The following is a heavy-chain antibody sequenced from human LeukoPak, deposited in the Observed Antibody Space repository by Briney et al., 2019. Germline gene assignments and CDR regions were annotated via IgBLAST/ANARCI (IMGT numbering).Heavy chain of an antibody. CDR3: ARDLSRYGSGRSGGFDP. CDR2: IYYSGST. CDR1: GYSMSSGYY. Sequence: SETLSLTCAVSGYSMSSGYYWGWIRQPPGKGLAWIGYIYYSGSTNYNPSLKSRVTISVDTSKNQFSLKLSSVTAADTAVYYCARDLSRYGSGRSGGFDPWGQGTLVTVSS. J-gene: IGHJ5*02. D-gene: IGHD3-10*01. V-gene: IGHV4-38-2*02.